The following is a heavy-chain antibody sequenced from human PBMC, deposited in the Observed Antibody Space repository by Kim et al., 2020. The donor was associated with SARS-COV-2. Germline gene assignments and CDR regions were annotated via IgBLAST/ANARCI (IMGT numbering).Heavy chain of an antibody. D-gene: IGHD4-4*01. CDR2: ISSSSSYI. CDR1: GFTFSSYS. J-gene: IGHJ6*02. V-gene: IGHV3-21*01. Sequence: GGSLRLSCAASGFTFSSYSMNWVRQAPGKGLEWVSSISSSSSYIYYADSVKGRFTISRDNAKNSLYLQMNSLRAEDTAVYYCARDELFPYSPYYYYGMDVWGQGTTVTVSS. CDR3: ARDELFPYSPYYYYGMDV.